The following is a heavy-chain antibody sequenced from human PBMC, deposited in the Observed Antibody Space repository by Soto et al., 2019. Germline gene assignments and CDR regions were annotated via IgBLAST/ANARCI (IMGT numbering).Heavy chain of an antibody. D-gene: IGHD3-16*01. CDR1: GGTFSSHA. J-gene: IGHJ6*02. V-gene: IGHV1-69*01. CDR2: IIPFFKAT. CDR3: ARDRPLNYYDGTFSYYAMDV. Sequence: QVQLVQSGAEVKKPGSSVKVSCKASGGTFSSHAISWVRQAPGQGLEWMGGIIPFFKATNYAQKFQGRVTITPDYTTSTASMDLYSLRYEDTDVYYCARDRPLNYYDGTFSYYAMDVWGQGTTVTVSS.